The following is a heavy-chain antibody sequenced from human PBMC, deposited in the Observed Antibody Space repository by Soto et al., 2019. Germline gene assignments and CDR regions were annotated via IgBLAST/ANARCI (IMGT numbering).Heavy chain of an antibody. Sequence: SETLSLTCAVHGGSFSGYFWSWIRQPPGKGLEWIGEINHGGTTNYYPSLKSRVTMSVDTSKNQFSLRLTSVTAADTAVYFCARGPDCTSASCQGYFQHWGQGSLVTVSS. D-gene: IGHD2-2*01. CDR3: ARGPDCTSASCQGYFQH. CDR1: GGSFSGYF. V-gene: IGHV4-34*01. CDR2: INHGGTT. J-gene: IGHJ1*01.